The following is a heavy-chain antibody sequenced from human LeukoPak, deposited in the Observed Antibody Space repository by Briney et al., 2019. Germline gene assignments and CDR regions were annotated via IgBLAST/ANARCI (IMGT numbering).Heavy chain of an antibody. V-gene: IGHV3-23*01. CDR2: VSGTASHT. CDR3: AKEGRPNSGGGYYDY. CDR1: GFSFSSFA. J-gene: IGHJ4*02. Sequence: GGSLRLSCAASGFSFSSFAMGWVRQAPGKGLEWVSTVSGTASHTYYADSVKGRFTMSRDNSKNTLYLQMNSLRAEGTAVYYCAKEGRPNSGGGYYDYWGQGTRVTVSS. D-gene: IGHD3-22*01.